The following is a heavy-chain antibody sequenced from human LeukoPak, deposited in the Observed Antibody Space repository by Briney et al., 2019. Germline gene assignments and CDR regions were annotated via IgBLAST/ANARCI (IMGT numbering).Heavy chain of an antibody. D-gene: IGHD4-17*01. CDR1: GSSLNNYY. CDR2: VDYSGSA. J-gene: IGHJ4*02. V-gene: IGHV4-59*08. Sequence: KSSETLSLTCTVSGSSLNNYYWSGLRQPPGKGLEWIAYVDYSGSANYNPSLKSRVAISVERLSNQVSLMVSSVTAADTAVYYCARHSNSWGLTTVVNVDFWGQGTLVTVSS. CDR3: ARHSNSWGLTTVVNVDF.